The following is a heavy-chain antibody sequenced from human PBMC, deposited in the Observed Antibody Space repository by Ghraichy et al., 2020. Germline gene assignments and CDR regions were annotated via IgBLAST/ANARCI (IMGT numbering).Heavy chain of an antibody. J-gene: IGHJ4*02. CDR3: ARDRLRSGGPPLAY. V-gene: IGHV1-2*02. CDR1: GYTFTGYY. D-gene: IGHD2-15*01. Sequence: SVKVSCKASGYTFTGYYMHWVRQAPGQGLEWMGWIDPNSGGTNYAQTFQGRVTMTRDTSISTAYMELSRLRSDDTAMYYCARDRLRSGGPPLAYWGQGTLVTVSS. CDR2: IDPNSGGT.